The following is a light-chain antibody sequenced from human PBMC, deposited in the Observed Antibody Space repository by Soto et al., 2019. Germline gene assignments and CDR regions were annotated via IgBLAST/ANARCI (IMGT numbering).Light chain of an antibody. Sequence: ILMTQSPSSLSASVGDSVTITCRASQGIRNDLAWYQQKPGKAPKLLIYEASTLQSGVPSRFSGSYSGTDFTLTIGSLQPEDFATYYCLQDFNCPRTFGQGAKVEI. V-gene: IGKV1-6*01. J-gene: IGKJ1*01. CDR1: QGIRND. CDR3: LQDFNCPRT. CDR2: EAS.